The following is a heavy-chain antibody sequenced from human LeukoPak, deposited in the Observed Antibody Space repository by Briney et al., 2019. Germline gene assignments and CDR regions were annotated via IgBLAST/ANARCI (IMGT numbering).Heavy chain of an antibody. CDR1: GYTFTSYA. V-gene: IGHV1-3*01. CDR3: ARDRRGSSSARFDP. J-gene: IGHJ5*02. D-gene: IGHD6-6*01. Sequence: ASVKVSCKASGYTFTSYAMHWVRQAPGQRLEWMGWISAANGNTKYSQKFQGRVTMTTDTSTSTAYMELRSLRSDDTAVYYCARDRRGSSSARFDPWGQGTLVTVSS. CDR2: ISAANGNT.